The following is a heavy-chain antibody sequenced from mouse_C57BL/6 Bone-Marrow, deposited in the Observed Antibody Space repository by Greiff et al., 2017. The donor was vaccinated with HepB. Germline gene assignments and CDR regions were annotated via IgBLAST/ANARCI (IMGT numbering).Heavy chain of an antibody. CDR2: IDPSDCYT. CDR3: ARDDGYYGYAMDY. D-gene: IGHD2-3*01. V-gene: IGHV1-69*01. J-gene: IGHJ4*01. Sequence: VQLQQPGAELVMPGASVKLSCKASGYTFTSYWMHWVKQRPGQGLEWIGEIDPSDCYTNYNQKFKGKSTLTVDKSSSTAYMQLSSLTSEDSAVYYCARDDGYYGYAMDYWGQGTSVTVSS. CDR1: GYTFTSYW.